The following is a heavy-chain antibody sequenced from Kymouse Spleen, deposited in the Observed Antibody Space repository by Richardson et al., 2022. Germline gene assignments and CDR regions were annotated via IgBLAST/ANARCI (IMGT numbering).Heavy chain of an antibody. CDR2: IWYDGSNK. CDR1: GFTFSSYG. D-gene: IGHD1-7*01. V-gene: IGHV3-33*01. Sequence: QVQLVESGGGVVQPGRSLRLSCAASGFTFSSYGMHWVRQAPGKGLEWVAVIWYDGSNKYYADSVKGRFTISRDNSKNTLYLQMNSLRAEDTAVYYCAREVEELELLYYYYYGMDVWGQGTTVTVSS. J-gene: IGHJ6*02. CDR3: AREVEELELLYYYYYGMDV.